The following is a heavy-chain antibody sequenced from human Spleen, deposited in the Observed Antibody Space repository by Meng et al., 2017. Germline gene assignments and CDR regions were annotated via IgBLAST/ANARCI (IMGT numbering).Heavy chain of an antibody. Sequence: QVQLVQSGAELKEPGASVRISCKASGYIFSEFGLQWVRQAPGQRLEWMGWINGANGKTEYAQRFHGRITTSRDTSANLAFMHLRSLRSEDTAVYYCARDRAASNDYSDYWGPGTLVTVSS. J-gene: IGHJ4*02. V-gene: IGHV1-3*01. CDR1: GYIFSEFG. CDR2: INGANGKT. D-gene: IGHD6-13*01. CDR3: ARDRAASNDYSDY.